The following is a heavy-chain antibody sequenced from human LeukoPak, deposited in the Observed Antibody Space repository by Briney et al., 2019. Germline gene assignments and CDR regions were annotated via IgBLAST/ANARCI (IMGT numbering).Heavy chain of an antibody. CDR3: ARGIESYGDYNY. CDR1: GGSISSNY. D-gene: IGHD4-17*01. J-gene: IGHJ4*02. Sequence: SETLSLTCTVSGGSISSNYWTWIRQPPGKGLEWIGYIYYTGSSNYNPSLKSRVTISVDTSKNLFSLKLRSVTAADTAVYYCARGIESYGDYNYWGQGTLVTVSS. CDR2: IYYTGSS. V-gene: IGHV4-59*01.